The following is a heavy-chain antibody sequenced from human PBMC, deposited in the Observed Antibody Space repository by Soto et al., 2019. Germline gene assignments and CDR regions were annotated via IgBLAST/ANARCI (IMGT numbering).Heavy chain of an antibody. D-gene: IGHD2-21*01. Sequence: PGGSLRLSCAASGFTFSTYGMDWVRQAPGKGLEWVGVITYDGYNKYYGDSVKGRFTISRDNSKNTLYLQMNSLRAEDTAVYYCATQKYGGDDFWGQGTLVTVSS. CDR3: ATQKYGGDDF. CDR2: ITYDGYNK. CDR1: GFTFSTYG. J-gene: IGHJ4*02. V-gene: IGHV3-30*03.